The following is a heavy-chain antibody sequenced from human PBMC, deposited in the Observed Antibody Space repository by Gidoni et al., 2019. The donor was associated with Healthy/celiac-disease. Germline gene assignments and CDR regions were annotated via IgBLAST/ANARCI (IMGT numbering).Heavy chain of an antibody. J-gene: IGHJ6*02. CDR2: ISYDGSNR. CDR1: EFTFSSYG. Sequence: VQLVESGGGVVQPGRTLRLSCAASEFTFSSYGMHWVRQAPGKGLEWVAVISYDGSNRYYADSVKGRFTVSRDNSKNTVYLQTNSLRPEDTAVYYCAKDRGHGACDSGDNGGNYDMDVWGQGTTVTVSS. D-gene: IGHD4-17*01. CDR3: AKDRGHGACDSGDNGGNYDMDV. V-gene: IGHV3-30*18.